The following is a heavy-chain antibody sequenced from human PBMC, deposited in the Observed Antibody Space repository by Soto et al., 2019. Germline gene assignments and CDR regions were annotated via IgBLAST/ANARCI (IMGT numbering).Heavy chain of an antibody. D-gene: IGHD2-15*01. V-gene: IGHV3-23*01. J-gene: IGHJ6*02. CDR1: GFTFSSYA. CDR3: AKFYCSGGSCYSYYYYYGMDV. CDR2: ISGSGGST. Sequence: GGSLRLSCAASGFTFSSYAMSWVRQAPGKGLEWVSAISGSGGSTYYADSVKGRFTISRDNSKNTLYLQMNSLRAEDTAVYYCAKFYCSGGSCYSYYYYYGMDVWGQGTTVTVSS.